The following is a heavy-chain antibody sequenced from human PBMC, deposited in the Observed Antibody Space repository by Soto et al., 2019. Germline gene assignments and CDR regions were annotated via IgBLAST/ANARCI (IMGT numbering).Heavy chain of an antibody. CDR1: GYTFTSYY. J-gene: IGHJ4*02. D-gene: IGHD2-15*01. V-gene: IGHV1-46*03. Sequence: GASVKVSCKASGYTFTSYYMHWVRQAPGQGLEWMGIINPSNSTTYAQKFQGRVTMTRDTSTSTVYMELSSLRSEDTAVYYCARVYCSGDSCYSIDYWGQGTLVTVSS. CDR3: ARVYCSGDSCYSIDY. CDR2: INPSNST.